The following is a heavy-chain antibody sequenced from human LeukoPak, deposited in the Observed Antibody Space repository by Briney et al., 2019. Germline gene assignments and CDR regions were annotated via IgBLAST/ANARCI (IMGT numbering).Heavy chain of an antibody. J-gene: IGHJ4*02. CDR2: IKQDGSEK. Sequence: GGSLRLSCAASGFTFSSYEMNWVRQAPGKGLEGVANIKQDGSEKYYVDSVKGRFTISRDNAKNSLYLQMNSLRAEDTAVYYCARNPYGDYPREDYFDYWGQGTLVTVSS. D-gene: IGHD4-17*01. CDR1: GFTFSSYE. V-gene: IGHV3-7*04. CDR3: ARNPYGDYPREDYFDY.